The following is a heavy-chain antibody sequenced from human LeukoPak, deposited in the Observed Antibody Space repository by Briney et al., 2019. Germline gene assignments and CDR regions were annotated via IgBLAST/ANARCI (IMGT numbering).Heavy chain of an antibody. J-gene: IGHJ6*03. CDR3: ARTVFGSTSPTRYYYYMDV. D-gene: IGHD2-2*01. V-gene: IGHV4-4*07. CDR2: ISTSGST. CDR1: GGSVSGYY. Sequence: SGTLSLTCSVSGGSVSGYYWGWIRQPAGKGLEWIGRISTSGSTNYNPSLKSRVTISLDNSKNQFSLTLTSVTAADTAIYFCARTVFGSTSPTRYYYYMDVWGKGATVTVSS.